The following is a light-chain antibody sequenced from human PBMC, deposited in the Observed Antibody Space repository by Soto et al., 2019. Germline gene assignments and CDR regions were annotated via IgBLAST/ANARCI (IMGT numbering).Light chain of an antibody. V-gene: IGKV3-20*01. J-gene: IGKJ5*01. CDR3: QQFKNWPLT. CDR2: GAS. Sequence: EIVLTQSPGTLSLSPGERATLSCRASQSVSSSYLAWYQQKPGQAPRLLIYGASSRATGIPDRFSGSGSGTEFTLTISSLQSEDFAVYYCQQFKNWPLTFGQGTRLEIK. CDR1: QSVSSSY.